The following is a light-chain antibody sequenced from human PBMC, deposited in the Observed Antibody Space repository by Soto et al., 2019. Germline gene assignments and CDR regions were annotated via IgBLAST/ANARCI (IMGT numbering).Light chain of an antibody. CDR3: QQYENLPFT. V-gene: IGKV1-33*01. CDR1: QDISNS. J-gene: IGKJ3*01. CDR2: DAS. Sequence: DIQMTQSPSSLSAFVGDRVTITCQASQDISNSLNWYQQKPGKAPKLLIYDASNLETGVPSRFSGSGSGTDFPFTISSLQPEDIATYYCQQYENLPFTFGPGTKVDIK.